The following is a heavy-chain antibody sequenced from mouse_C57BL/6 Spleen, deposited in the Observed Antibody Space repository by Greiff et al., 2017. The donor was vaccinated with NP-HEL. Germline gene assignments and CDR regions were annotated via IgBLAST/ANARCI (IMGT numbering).Heavy chain of an antibody. CDR2: INPYNGGT. CDR3: ASYGNYNY. D-gene: IGHD2-1*01. Sequence: VQLQQSGPVLVKPGASVKMSCKASGYTFTDYYMNWVKQSHGKSLEWIGVINPYNGGTSYNQKFKGKATLTVDKSSSTAYMELKSLTSEDSAVYCCASYGNYNYWGQGTTLTVSS. CDR1: GYTFTDYY. J-gene: IGHJ2*01. V-gene: IGHV1-19*01.